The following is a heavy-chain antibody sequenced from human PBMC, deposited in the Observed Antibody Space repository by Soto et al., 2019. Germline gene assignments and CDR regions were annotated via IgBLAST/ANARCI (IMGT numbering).Heavy chain of an antibody. Sequence: QVQLVQSGAEVKKPGSSVKISCKASGGTFRTNAFSWVRQAPGQVLEFIGGISPIFPTPDYAQKFQSRGNITADESTPTNYLELSSLRYEYTAIYYCARDKDRLQLGGKYYYIMDVWGQGTTVTVSS. J-gene: IGHJ6*02. V-gene: IGHV1-69*12. CDR3: ARDKDRLQLGGKYYYIMDV. D-gene: IGHD1-1*01. CDR1: GGTFRTNA. CDR2: ISPIFPTP.